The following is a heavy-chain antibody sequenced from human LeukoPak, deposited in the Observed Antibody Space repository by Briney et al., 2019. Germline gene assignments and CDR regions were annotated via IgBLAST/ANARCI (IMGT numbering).Heavy chain of an antibody. V-gene: IGHV1-46*01. Sequence: ASVKVSFTASGYTFTSYYMHWVRQAPGQGLEWMGIINPSGGSTSYAQKFQGRVTMTRDMSTSTVYMELSSLRSEDTAVYYCARDHSSGPGTLDYWGQGTLVTVSS. D-gene: IGHD6-19*01. J-gene: IGHJ4*02. CDR1: GYTFTSYY. CDR2: INPSGGST. CDR3: ARDHSSGPGTLDY.